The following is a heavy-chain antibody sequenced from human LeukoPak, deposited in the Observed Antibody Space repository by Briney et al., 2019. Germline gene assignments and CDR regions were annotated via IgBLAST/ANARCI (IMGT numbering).Heavy chain of an antibody. D-gene: IGHD2-2*01. J-gene: IGHJ4*02. Sequence: ASVTVSFKASGYTFTGYYMHWVRQAPGQGLEWMGWINPNSGGTNYAQKFQGRVTMTRDTSISTAYMEPSRLRSDDTAVYYCATAPPRYCSSTSCYSFDYWGQGTLVTVSS. V-gene: IGHV1-2*02. CDR1: GYTFTGYY. CDR3: ATAPPRYCSSTSCYSFDY. CDR2: INPNSGGT.